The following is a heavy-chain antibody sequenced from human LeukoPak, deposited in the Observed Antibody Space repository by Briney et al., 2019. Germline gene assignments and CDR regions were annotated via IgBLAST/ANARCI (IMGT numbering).Heavy chain of an antibody. CDR3: VIMAGY. V-gene: IGHV4-39*01. CDR1: GDSISSSNSY. CDR2: LYYSGSS. Sequence: SETLSLTCTVSGDSISSSNSYRGWIRQPPGKGLEWIGSLYYSGSSYYNPSLKSRVTISADTSKNQLSLKLTSVTAADTAVYYCVIMAGYWGQGTLVTVSS. J-gene: IGHJ4*02. D-gene: IGHD3-10*01.